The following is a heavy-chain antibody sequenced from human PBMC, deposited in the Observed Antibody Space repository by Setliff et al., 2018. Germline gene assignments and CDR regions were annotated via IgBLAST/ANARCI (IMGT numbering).Heavy chain of an antibody. CDR2: VYHNGNP. CDR3: ARDRSAYSYGLDV. V-gene: IGHV4-59*01. CDR1: GGSISPYF. J-gene: IGHJ6*02. D-gene: IGHD2-15*01. Sequence: PSETLSLTCTVSGGSISPYFWSWVRQPPGKGLEWIGYVYHNGNPNFNPSLKSRVTMSVDTSKNQFALHLKSVTAADTAVYYCARDRSAYSYGLDVWGQGTTVTVSS.